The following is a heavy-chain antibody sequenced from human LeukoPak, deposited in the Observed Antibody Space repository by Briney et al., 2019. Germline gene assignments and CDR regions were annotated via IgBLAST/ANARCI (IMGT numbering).Heavy chain of an antibody. V-gene: IGHV3-66*01. Sequence: GGSLRLSCAASGFTVSSNHMSWVRQAPGKGLEWVSIIYSGGGTYYADSVRGRFTISRDNSKNTLYLQMNSLRAEDTAVYYCARDLGTGPLPDYWGQGTLVTVSS. CDR2: IYSGGGT. D-gene: IGHD7-27*01. J-gene: IGHJ4*02. CDR3: ARDLGTGPLPDY. CDR1: GFTVSSNH.